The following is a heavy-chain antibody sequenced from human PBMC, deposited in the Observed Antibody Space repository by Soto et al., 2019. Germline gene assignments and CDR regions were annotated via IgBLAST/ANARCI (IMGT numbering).Heavy chain of an antibody. CDR1: GGSISSGDYS. CDR2: IYHSGST. V-gene: IGHV4-30-2*01. CDR3: ARDPGL. J-gene: IGHJ2*01. Sequence: QLQLQESGSGLVKPTQTLSLTCAVSGGSISSGDYSWSWIRQPAGKGLEWIGYIYHSGSTYYNPALKRRVTISVDRSKNQFSLKLSSVTAAYTAVYYCARDPGLWCRGTLITVSS.